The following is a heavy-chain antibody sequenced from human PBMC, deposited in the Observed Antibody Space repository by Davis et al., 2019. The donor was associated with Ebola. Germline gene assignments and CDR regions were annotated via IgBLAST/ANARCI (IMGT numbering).Heavy chain of an antibody. Sequence: MPSETLSLTCTVSGGSISSYYWSWIRQPPGKGLEWIGYIYYSGSTNYNPSLKSRVTISVDTSKNQFSLKLGSVTAADTAMYFCARRSYSSSLIDSWGQGSLVTVSS. D-gene: IGHD6-13*01. CDR1: GGSISSYY. J-gene: IGHJ4*02. V-gene: IGHV4-59*08. CDR2: IYYSGST. CDR3: ARRSYSSSLIDS.